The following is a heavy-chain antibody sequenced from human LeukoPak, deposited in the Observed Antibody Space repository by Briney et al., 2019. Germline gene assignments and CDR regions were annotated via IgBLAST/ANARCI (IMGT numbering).Heavy chain of an antibody. V-gene: IGHV1-18*04. CDR2: ISTYNGNT. Sequence: ASVKVSCKASGYTFTSYGISWVRQAPGQGLEWMGWISTYNGNTNYAQKFQGRVTMTTDTSTSTAYMGLRSLRSDDTAIYYCAREGYSSIWYPRRYFDLWGRGTLVTVSS. CDR1: GYTFTSYG. CDR3: AREGYSSIWYPRRYFDL. D-gene: IGHD6-13*01. J-gene: IGHJ2*01.